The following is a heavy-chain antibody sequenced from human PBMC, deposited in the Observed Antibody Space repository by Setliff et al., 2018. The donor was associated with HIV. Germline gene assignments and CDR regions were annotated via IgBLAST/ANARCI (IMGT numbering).Heavy chain of an antibody. CDR3: ARGLSFYDPGGFDY. V-gene: IGHV3-11*03. CDR1: GFNFNEHY. Sequence: PGGSLRLSCTASGFNFNEHYINWIRQAPGKGLEWVSYIIGRSRDINYEDSVKGRFTISRDNAKNSVYLQMDSLRAEDTAVYYCARGLSFYDPGGFDYWGQGTLVTVSS. CDR2: IIGRSRDI. D-gene: IGHD3-22*01. J-gene: IGHJ4*02.